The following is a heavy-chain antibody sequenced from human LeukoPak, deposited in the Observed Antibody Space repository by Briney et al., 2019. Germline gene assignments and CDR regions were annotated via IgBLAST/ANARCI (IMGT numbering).Heavy chain of an antibody. CDR2: INHSGST. CDR1: GGSFSGYY. J-gene: IGHJ4*02. Sequence: PSETLSLTRAVYGGSFSGYYWSWIRQPPGKGLEWIGEINHSGSTNYNPSLKSRVTISVDTSKNQFSLKLSSVTAADTAVYYCARARRYYDSLYYFDYWGQGTLVTVSS. D-gene: IGHD3-22*01. V-gene: IGHV4-34*01. CDR3: ARARRYYDSLYYFDY.